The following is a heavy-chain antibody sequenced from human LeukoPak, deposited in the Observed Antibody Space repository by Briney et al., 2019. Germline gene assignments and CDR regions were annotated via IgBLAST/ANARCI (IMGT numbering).Heavy chain of an antibody. J-gene: IGHJ4*02. CDR1: GYTLTELS. CDR3: ATAPPRYPIWNYVWGSYRYAWVY. CDR2: FDPEDGET. V-gene: IGHV1-24*01. D-gene: IGHD3-16*02. Sequence: ASVKVSCKVSGYTLTELSMHWVRQAPGKGLEWMGGFDPEDGETIYAQKFQGRVTVTEDTSTDTAYMELSSLRSEDTAVYYCATAPPRYPIWNYVWGSYRYAWVYWGQGTLVTVSS.